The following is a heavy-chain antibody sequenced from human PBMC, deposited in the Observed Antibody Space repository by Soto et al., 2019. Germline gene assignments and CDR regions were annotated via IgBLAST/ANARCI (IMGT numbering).Heavy chain of an antibody. CDR3: AKGAGVRLSIGTDA. D-gene: IGHD1-26*01. V-gene: IGHV3-30*18. Sequence: QVQLVESGGGVVQPGWSLRLSCAASGFSISGYGMEWVRQAPGKGLEWVAVISYDGSNTYYADSVKGRFTISRDNCTDTLFLQMTGLRREDTGVYYCAKGAGVRLSIGTDAWGQGTTVTVSS. J-gene: IGHJ6*02. CDR1: GFSISGYG. CDR2: ISYDGSNT.